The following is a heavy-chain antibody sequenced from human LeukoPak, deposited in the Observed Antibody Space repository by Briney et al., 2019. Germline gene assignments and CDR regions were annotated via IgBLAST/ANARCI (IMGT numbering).Heavy chain of an antibody. CDR1: GGSISGYY. CDR2: IYYSGSA. CDR3: ARDIGAARSDY. J-gene: IGHJ4*01. Sequence: SETLSLTSTVSGGSISGYYWSWIRQPPGKGLEWIGYIYYSGSAKYNPSLKSRVTISVDTSKNQFSLKLTSVTAADTAVYYCARDIGAARSDYWGQGTLVTVSS. V-gene: IGHV4-59*01. D-gene: IGHD6-6*01.